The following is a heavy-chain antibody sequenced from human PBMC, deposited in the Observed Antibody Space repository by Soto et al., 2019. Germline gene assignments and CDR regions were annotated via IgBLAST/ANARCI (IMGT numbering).Heavy chain of an antibody. D-gene: IGHD3-9*01. CDR3: AIGPIVFDFFSGLCSGHYGMDV. J-gene: IGHJ6*02. Sequence: ASVKVSCKASGYTFTSYGISWVRQAPGQGLEWMGWISAYNGNTNYAQKLQGRVTMTTDTSTSTAYMELRSLRSDDTAVYYCAIGPIVFDFFSGLCSGHYGMDVWGQGTTVTVS. CDR1: GYTFTSYG. V-gene: IGHV1-18*01. CDR2: ISAYNGNT.